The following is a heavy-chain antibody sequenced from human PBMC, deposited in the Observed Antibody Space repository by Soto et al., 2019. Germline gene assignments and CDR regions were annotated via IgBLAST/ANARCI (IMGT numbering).Heavy chain of an antibody. CDR1: GYTFTSYG. J-gene: IGHJ4*02. CDR3: ATIDSSSWYSFDY. D-gene: IGHD6-13*01. CDR2: ISAYNGNT. V-gene: IGHV1-18*04. Sequence: ASVKVSCKASGYTFTSYGISWVRQAPGQGLEWMGWISAYNGNTNYAQKLQGRVTMTTDTSTSTAYIELRSLRSDDTAVYYCATIDSSSWYSFDYWGQGTLVTVSS.